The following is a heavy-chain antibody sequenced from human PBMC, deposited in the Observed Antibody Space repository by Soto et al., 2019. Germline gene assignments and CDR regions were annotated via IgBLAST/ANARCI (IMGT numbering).Heavy chain of an antibody. D-gene: IGHD2-15*01. V-gene: IGHV1-2*02. CDR3: GSPRSGPSPDVGH. CDR2: INPNSGDT. CDR1: VFSVDTTYC. Sequence: ASVKVSCKAAVFSVDTTYCIHWVRRAPGQGLEWMGSINPNSGDTNYAQNFQGRVTMTRDTSISTAYMEVSSLTSDDTAVYYCGSPRSGPSPDVGHWGHGTVVTVSS. J-gene: IGHJ4*01.